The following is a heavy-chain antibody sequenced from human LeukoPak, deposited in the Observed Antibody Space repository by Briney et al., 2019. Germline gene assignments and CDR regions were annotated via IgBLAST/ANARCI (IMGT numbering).Heavy chain of an antibody. CDR1: GFTFSSYG. V-gene: IGHV3-30*03. D-gene: IGHD4-17*01. CDR3: ARAAYIPTTVTTSAGY. CDR2: ISYDGSNK. Sequence: GGSLRLSCAASGFTFSSYGMHWVRQAPGKGLEWVAVISYDGSNKYYADSVKGRFTISRDNSKTTLYLQMNSLRAEDTAVYYCARAAYIPTTVTTSAGYWGQGTLVTVSS. J-gene: IGHJ4*02.